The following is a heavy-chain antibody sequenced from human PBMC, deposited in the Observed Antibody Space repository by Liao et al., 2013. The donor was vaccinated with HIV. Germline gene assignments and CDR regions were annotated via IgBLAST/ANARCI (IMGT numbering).Heavy chain of an antibody. CDR3: ARDGYHYYMDV. Sequence: QLQLQESGSGLVKPSQTLSLTCAVSGDSIIYGGYSWSWIRQSPGKGLEWIGYFYHTGTTYYSPSLKSRVSISRDTSRNQFSLRLTSVTAADTAVYYCARDGYHYYMDVWGKGTTVSVSS. CDR2: FYHTGTT. V-gene: IGHV4-30-2*06. CDR1: GDSIIYGGYS. J-gene: IGHJ6*03.